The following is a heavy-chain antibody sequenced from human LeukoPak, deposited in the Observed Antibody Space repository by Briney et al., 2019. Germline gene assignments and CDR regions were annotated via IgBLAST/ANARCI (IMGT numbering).Heavy chain of an antibody. J-gene: IGHJ4*02. V-gene: IGHV4-34*01. CDR2: INHSGST. CDR1: GGSFSGYY. CDR3: ASRSGWYTY. D-gene: IGHD6-19*01. Sequence: SETLSLTCAVYGGSFSGYYWSWIRQPPXXGLEWIGEINHSGSTNYNPSLRSRVTISVDTSKNQFSLKLSSVTAADTAVYYCASRSGWYTYWGQGTLVTVSS.